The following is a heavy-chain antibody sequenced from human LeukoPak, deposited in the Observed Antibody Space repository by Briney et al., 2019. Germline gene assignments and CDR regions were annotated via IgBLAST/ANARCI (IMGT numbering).Heavy chain of an antibody. J-gene: IGHJ4*02. CDR1: GFALTGHW. Sequence: GGSLRLSCAASGFALTGHWMHWIRQAPGKGLVWVSISYTDGSRTDYADSVKGRFTVSRDNAKNTLYLEMNSLGAEDTAVYYCTRDSYLSFDQWGQGTLVTVSS. CDR3: TRDSYLSFDQ. D-gene: IGHD3-10*01. V-gene: IGHV3-74*01. CDR2: SYTDGSRT.